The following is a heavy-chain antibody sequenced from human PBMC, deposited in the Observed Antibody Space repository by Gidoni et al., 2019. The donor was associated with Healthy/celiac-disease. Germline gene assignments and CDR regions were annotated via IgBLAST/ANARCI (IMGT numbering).Heavy chain of an antibody. Sequence: VTLSLTCAVSGGSISSSNWWSWVRQPPGKGLEWIGEIYHSGSTNYNPSLKSRVTISVDKSKNQFSRKLSSVTAADTGVYYCARLEAGTTMVLDYWCHVTVVHVSS. V-gene: IGHV4-4*02. CDR1: GGSISSSNW. CDR2: IYHSGST. D-gene: IGHD1-7*01. J-gene: IGHJ4*01. CDR3: ARLEAGTTMVLDY.